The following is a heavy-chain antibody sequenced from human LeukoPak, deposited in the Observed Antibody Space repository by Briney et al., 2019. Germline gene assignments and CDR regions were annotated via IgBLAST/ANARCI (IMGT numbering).Heavy chain of an antibody. CDR3: ASRYSGYDWPRPIYYFDY. CDR1: GGSISSSSYY. Sequence: SETLSLTCTVSGGSISSSSYYWGWIRQPPGKGLEWIGEINHSGSTNYNPSLKSRVTISVDTSKNQFSLKLSSVTAADTAVYYCASRYSGYDWPRPIYYFDYWGQGTLVTVSS. V-gene: IGHV4-39*07. CDR2: INHSGST. J-gene: IGHJ4*02. D-gene: IGHD5-12*01.